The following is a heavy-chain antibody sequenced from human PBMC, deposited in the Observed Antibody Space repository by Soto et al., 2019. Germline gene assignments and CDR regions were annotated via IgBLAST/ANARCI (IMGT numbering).Heavy chain of an antibody. Sequence: SETLSLTCFVSGYSITAGGYCWSWIRHHPGKGLEWIGSFYSSGSIIYNPSLRSRVSISGDTSSNQFSMSLTSVTAADTARYYCARMYSSGSGWFHPWGQGTLVTVSS. CDR1: GYSITAGGYC. CDR2: FYSSGSI. V-gene: IGHV4-31*03. D-gene: IGHD6-19*01. J-gene: IGHJ5*02. CDR3: ARMYSSGSGWFHP.